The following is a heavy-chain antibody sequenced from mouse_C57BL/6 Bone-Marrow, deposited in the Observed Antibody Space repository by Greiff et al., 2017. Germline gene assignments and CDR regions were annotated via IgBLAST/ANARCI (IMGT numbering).Heavy chain of an antibody. J-gene: IGHJ3*01. CDR2: IDPSDSYT. CDR1: GYTFTSYW. V-gene: IGHV1-69*01. CDR3: ARGKLLAY. D-gene: IGHD1-1*01. Sequence: QVQLQQPGAELVMPGASVKLSCKASGYTFTSYWMHWVKQRPGQGLEWIGEIDPSDSYTNYNQKFKGKSTLTVDKSSSTAYMRLSSLTSEDSAVYYCARGKLLAYWGQGTLVTVSA.